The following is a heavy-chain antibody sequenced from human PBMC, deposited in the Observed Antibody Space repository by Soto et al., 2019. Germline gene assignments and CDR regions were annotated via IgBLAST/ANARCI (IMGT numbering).Heavy chain of an antibody. CDR3: ARGKPVYDFWSGYAISYYGMDV. Sequence: GGSLRLSCAASGFTFSSYWMSWVRQAPGKGLEWVANIKQDGSEKYYVDSVKGRFTISRDNAKNSLYLQMNSLRAEDTAVYYCARGKPVYDFWSGYAISYYGMDVWRQGTTATVSS. D-gene: IGHD3-3*01. V-gene: IGHV3-7*01. CDR1: GFTFSSYW. CDR2: IKQDGSEK. J-gene: IGHJ6*02.